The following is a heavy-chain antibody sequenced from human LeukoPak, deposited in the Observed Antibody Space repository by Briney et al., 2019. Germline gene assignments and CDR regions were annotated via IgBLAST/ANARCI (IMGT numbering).Heavy chain of an antibody. J-gene: IGHJ5*02. V-gene: IGHV3-21*06. CDR2: VLSSGPYI. Sequence: GGSLRLSCAASGFTFSSSSMIWVRQAPGKGLEWVSTVLSSGPYISYADSLKGRFTISRDNAKNSLYLQMNSLRAEDTAVYYCARVGSTVSKTGWFDPWGQGTLVTVSS. D-gene: IGHD4-17*01. CDR1: GFTFSSSS. CDR3: ARVGSTVSKTGWFDP.